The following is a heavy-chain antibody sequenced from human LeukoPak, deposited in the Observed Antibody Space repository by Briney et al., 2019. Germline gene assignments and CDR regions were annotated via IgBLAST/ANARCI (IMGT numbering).Heavy chain of an antibody. V-gene: IGHV4-61*01. Sequence: SETLSLTCTVSGGSVSNGNYYWSWIRQPPGKGLEWIGNMHYSGSTNYNPSLKSRVTISEDTSMNQFSLLLTSATAADTAVYYCARDSLLRGSGWDYWYFDLWGRGTLVTVSS. CDR3: ARDSLLRGSGWDYWYFDL. D-gene: IGHD6-25*01. CDR1: GGSVSNGNYY. CDR2: MHYSGST. J-gene: IGHJ2*01.